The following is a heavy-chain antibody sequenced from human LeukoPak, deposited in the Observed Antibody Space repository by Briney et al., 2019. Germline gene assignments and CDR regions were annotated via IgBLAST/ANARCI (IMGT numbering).Heavy chain of an antibody. V-gene: IGHV3-23*01. CDR1: GFTFSSYA. CDR2: MSASGGSS. CDR3: AKSEYSSGYSVVDY. Sequence: GGSLRLSCAASGFTFSSYAMTWVRQTPGKGLEWVSVMSASGGSSYYADSVKGRFTISRDNSKNTLYLQMNSLRADDTAIYYCAKSEYSSGYSVVDYWGQGTLVTVSS. J-gene: IGHJ4*02. D-gene: IGHD3-22*01.